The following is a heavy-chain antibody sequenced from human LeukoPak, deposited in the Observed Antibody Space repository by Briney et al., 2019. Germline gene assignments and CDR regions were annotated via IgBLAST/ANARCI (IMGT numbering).Heavy chain of an antibody. V-gene: IGHV3-23*01. CDR1: GFTFSSYA. J-gene: IGHJ4*02. D-gene: IGHD2-2*01. CDR2: ISGSGGST. Sequence: GGSLRLSCAASGFTFSSYAMSWVRQAPGKGLEWVSAISGSGGSTYYADSVKGRFTISRDTSKNTLYLQMNSLRAEDTAIYYCAKDRQYQLLIFGYFDYWGQGTLVTVSS. CDR3: AKDRQYQLLIFGYFDY.